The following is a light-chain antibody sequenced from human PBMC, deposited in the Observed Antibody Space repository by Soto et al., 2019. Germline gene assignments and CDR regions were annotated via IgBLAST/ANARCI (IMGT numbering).Light chain of an antibody. J-gene: IGKJ1*01. CDR1: QSVDTTF. CDR3: QQYMSSVT. Sequence: EIVLTQSPGSLSLSPRQRATLSCRASQSVDTTFFAWYQKKPGQAPRLLIYGASKRATGIPDRFSGSGSGTDFTLIISRLEPEDFAVYYCQQYMSSVTFGQGTKVEIK. V-gene: IGKV3-20*01. CDR2: GAS.